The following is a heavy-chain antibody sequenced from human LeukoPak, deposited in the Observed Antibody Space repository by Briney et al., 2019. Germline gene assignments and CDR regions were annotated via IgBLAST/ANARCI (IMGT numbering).Heavy chain of an antibody. D-gene: IGHD1-26*01. Sequence: GGSLRLSCAASGFTFSSYAMHWVRQAPGKGLEWVAVISYDGSNKYYADSVKGRFTNSRDNSKNTLYLQMNSLRAEDTAVYYCAREVGALDYWGQGTLVTVSS. V-gene: IGHV3-30-3*01. J-gene: IGHJ4*02. CDR3: AREVGALDY. CDR2: ISYDGSNK. CDR1: GFTFSSYA.